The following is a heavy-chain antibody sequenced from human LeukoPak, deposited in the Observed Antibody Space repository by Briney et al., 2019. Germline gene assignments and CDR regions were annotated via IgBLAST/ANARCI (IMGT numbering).Heavy chain of an antibody. Sequence: GASVKVSCKASGGTFSSYAISWVRQAPGQGLEWMGGIIPIFGTANYAQKFQGRVTIITDESTSTAYMELSSLRSEDTAVYYCAIIAGNWFDPWGQGTLVTVSS. CDR2: IIPIFGTA. CDR1: GGTFSSYA. D-gene: IGHD6-13*01. J-gene: IGHJ5*02. V-gene: IGHV1-69*05. CDR3: AIIAGNWFDP.